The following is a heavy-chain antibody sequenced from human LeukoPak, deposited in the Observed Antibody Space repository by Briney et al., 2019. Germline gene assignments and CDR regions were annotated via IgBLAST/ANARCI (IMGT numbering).Heavy chain of an antibody. J-gene: IGHJ4*02. CDR3: TRAFYYDSSGYEHDY. Sequence: GGSLRLSCAASGFSFSDSSMSWFRQAPGKGREWGSYITSSGSTIYYADSVKGRFTVSRDNAKNSLYLQINSLRADDTAVYYCTRAFYYDSSGYEHDYWGQGTLVTVSS. CDR2: ITSSGSTI. V-gene: IGHV3-11*04. D-gene: IGHD3-22*01. CDR1: GFSFSDSS.